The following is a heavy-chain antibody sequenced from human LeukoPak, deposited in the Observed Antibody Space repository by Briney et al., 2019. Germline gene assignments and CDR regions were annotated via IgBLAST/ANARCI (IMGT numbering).Heavy chain of an antibody. J-gene: IGHJ4*02. CDR2: ISSSSTII. Sequence: GGSLRLSCAASGFTFSSYSMNWVRQAPGKGLEWVSYISSSSTIIHYADSVKGRFTISRDDAKNSLYLQMNSLRAEDTAVYYCARIRGYYDPCGNYWSDYFDYWGQGTLVTVSS. CDR3: ARIRGYYDPCGNYWSDYFDY. V-gene: IGHV3-48*01. CDR1: GFTFSSYS. D-gene: IGHD3-22*01.